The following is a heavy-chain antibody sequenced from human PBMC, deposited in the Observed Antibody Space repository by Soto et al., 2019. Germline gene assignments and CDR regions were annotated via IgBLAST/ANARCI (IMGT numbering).Heavy chain of an antibody. CDR2: INPNGGIT. V-gene: IGHV1-46*01. CDR3: ATSVNSAMSFDY. CDR1: GYTFTHYY. J-gene: IGHJ4*02. D-gene: IGHD5-18*01. Sequence: ASVKVSCKASGYTFTHYYIHWVRQAPGQGLEWMGIINPNGGITTYAQKFRAGFSMTRDTSTSTVYLELSSLRSEDSAVYYCATSVNSAMSFDYWGQGTLVTVS.